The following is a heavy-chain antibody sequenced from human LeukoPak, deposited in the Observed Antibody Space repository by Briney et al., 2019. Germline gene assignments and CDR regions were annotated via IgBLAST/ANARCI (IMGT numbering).Heavy chain of an antibody. CDR1: GFTFSSYG. D-gene: IGHD1-26*01. V-gene: IGHV3-33*01. CDR2: IWYDGSNK. CDR3: ARQKQSHGNFDY. J-gene: IGHJ4*02. Sequence: GGSLRLSCAASGFTFSSYGMHWVRQAPGKGLEWVAVIWYDGSNKYYADSVKGRFTISRDNSKNTLYLQMNSLRAEDTAVYYCARQKQSHGNFDYWGQGTLVTVSS.